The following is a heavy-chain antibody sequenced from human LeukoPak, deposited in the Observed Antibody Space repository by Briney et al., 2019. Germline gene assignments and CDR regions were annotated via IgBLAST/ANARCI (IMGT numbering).Heavy chain of an antibody. CDR1: GYTFTSYA. J-gene: IGHJ4*02. CDR3: ANYGDSSPR. Sequence: ASVKVSCKASGYTFTSYAMHWVRQAPGQRLEWMGWINAGNGNTKYSQEFQGRVTITRDTSTSTAYMELRSLRSDDTAVYYCANYGDSSPRWGQGTLVTVSS. CDR2: INAGNGNT. D-gene: IGHD4-17*01. V-gene: IGHV1-3*01.